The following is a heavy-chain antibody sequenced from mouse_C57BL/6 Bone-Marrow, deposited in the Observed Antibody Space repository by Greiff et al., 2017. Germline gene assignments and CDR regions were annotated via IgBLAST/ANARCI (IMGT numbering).Heavy chain of an antibody. Sequence: EVQVVESGGDLVKPGGSLKLSCAASGFTFSSYGMSWVRQTPDKRLEWVATISSGGSYTYYPDSVKGRFTISRDNAKNTLYLQMSSLKSEDTAMYYCARRGLRSFAYWGQGTLVTVSA. D-gene: IGHD1-1*01. J-gene: IGHJ3*01. CDR2: ISSGGSYT. CDR3: ARRGLRSFAY. V-gene: IGHV5-6*01. CDR1: GFTFSSYG.